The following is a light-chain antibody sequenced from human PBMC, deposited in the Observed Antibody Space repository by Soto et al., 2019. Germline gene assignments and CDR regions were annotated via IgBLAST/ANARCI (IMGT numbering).Light chain of an antibody. CDR1: SSDVGAYNF. J-gene: IGLJ3*02. V-gene: IGLV2-8*01. Sequence: QSALTQPPSASGSPGQSVTISCTGTSSDVGAYNFVSWYQQYPGKAPKLMIYEVSKRPSGVPDRFSGSKSGKTASLTVSGLQPEDEADYYCTSYAGSNMWVFGVGTKLTVL. CDR3: TSYAGSNMWV. CDR2: EVS.